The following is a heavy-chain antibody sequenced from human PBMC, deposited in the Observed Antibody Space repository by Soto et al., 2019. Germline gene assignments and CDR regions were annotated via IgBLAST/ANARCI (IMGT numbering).Heavy chain of an antibody. J-gene: IGHJ6*02. D-gene: IGHD6-13*01. Sequence: QVQLVESGGGVVQPGRSLRLSCAASGFTFSSYGMHWVRQAPGKGLEWVAVISYDGRNKYYADSVKGRFTISRDNSKNTLYLQRNSLRAEDTAVYYCAKDQRYSSSWYPGNSYYYGMDVWGQGTTVTVSS. CDR1: GFTFSSYG. V-gene: IGHV3-30*18. CDR2: ISYDGRNK. CDR3: AKDQRYSSSWYPGNSYYYGMDV.